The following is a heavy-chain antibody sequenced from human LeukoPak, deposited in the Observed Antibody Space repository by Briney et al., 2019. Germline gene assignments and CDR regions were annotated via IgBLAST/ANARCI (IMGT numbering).Heavy chain of an antibody. Sequence: GRSLRLSCAASGFTFSSHAMRWVRQAPGKGLEWVAVISYDGSNKYYADSVKGRFTISRDNSKNTLYLQMNSLRPEDTAVHYCARGMVPLGELLSRSPYGMDVWGQGTTVTVSS. D-gene: IGHD3-10*01. V-gene: IGHV3-30-3*01. CDR2: ISYDGSNK. CDR3: ARGMVPLGELLSRSPYGMDV. J-gene: IGHJ6*02. CDR1: GFTFSSHA.